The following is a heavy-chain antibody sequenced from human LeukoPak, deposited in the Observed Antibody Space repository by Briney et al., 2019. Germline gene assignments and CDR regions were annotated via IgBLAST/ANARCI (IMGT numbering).Heavy chain of an antibody. CDR1: GYTFTGYY. CDR3: AGNTVPAAHIDY. CDR2: INPNSGGT. J-gene: IGHJ4*02. Sequence: ASVKVSCKASGYTFTGYYMHWVRQAPGQGLEWMGWINPNSGGTNYAQKFQGRVTMTRDTSISTAYMELSRLRSDDTAVYYCAGNTVPAAHIDYWGQGTLVTVSS. V-gene: IGHV1-2*02. D-gene: IGHD2-2*01.